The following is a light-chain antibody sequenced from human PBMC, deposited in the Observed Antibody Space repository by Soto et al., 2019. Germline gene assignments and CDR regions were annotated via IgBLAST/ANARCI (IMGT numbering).Light chain of an antibody. Sequence: EIVMTQSPATLSVSPGERATRSCRVSQSVSHNLDWYKQTSGQAPRLLIYGASIRATGIPARFSGSGSGTEFTLTISSLQSGDFAVYYCQQYNNWSLTFGGGTKVDIK. CDR3: QQYNNWSLT. V-gene: IGKV3D-15*01. CDR2: GAS. J-gene: IGKJ4*01. CDR1: QSVSHN.